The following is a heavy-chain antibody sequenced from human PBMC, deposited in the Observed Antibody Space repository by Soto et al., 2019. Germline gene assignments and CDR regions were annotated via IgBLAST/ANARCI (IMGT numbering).Heavy chain of an antibody. Sequence: ASVKVSCKASGYTFTSYDINWVRQATGQGLEWMGWMNPNSGNTGYAQKFQGRVTMTRNTSISTAYMELSRLRSDDTAVYYCARDHREVTPSLYYYGMDVWGQGTTVTVSS. CDR3: ARDHREVTPSLYYYGMDV. CDR1: GYTFTSYD. J-gene: IGHJ6*02. CDR2: MNPNSGNT. D-gene: IGHD2-21*02. V-gene: IGHV1-8*01.